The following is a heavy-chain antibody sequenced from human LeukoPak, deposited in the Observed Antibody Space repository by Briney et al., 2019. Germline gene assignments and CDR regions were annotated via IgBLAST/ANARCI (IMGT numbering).Heavy chain of an antibody. V-gene: IGHV4-59*01. CDR2: IYYSGST. CDR1: GGSISSYY. Sequence: SETLSLTCTVSGGSISSYYWSWIRQPPGKGLEWIGYIYYSGSTNYNPSLKSRVTISVDTSKNQFSLKLSSVTAADTAVYYCARQSSSSSRAYYYYGMDVWGQGTTVTVSS. CDR3: ARQSSSSSRAYYYYGMDV. J-gene: IGHJ6*02. D-gene: IGHD6-13*01.